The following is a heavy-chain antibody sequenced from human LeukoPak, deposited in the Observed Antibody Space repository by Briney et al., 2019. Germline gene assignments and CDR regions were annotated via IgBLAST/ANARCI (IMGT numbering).Heavy chain of an antibody. D-gene: IGHD2-15*01. Sequence: GGPLRLSCAASGFTFSSYSMNWVRQAPGKGLEWVSSISSSSSYIYYADSVKGRFTISRDNAKNSLYLQMNSLRAEDTAVYYCARDPRSGSSWSWVYYYYYYGMDVWGQGTTVTVSS. V-gene: IGHV3-21*01. CDR3: ARDPRSGSSWSWVYYYYYYGMDV. CDR2: ISSSSSYI. CDR1: GFTFSSYS. J-gene: IGHJ6*02.